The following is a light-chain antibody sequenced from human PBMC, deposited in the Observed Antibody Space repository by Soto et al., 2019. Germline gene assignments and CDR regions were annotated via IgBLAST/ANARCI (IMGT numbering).Light chain of an antibody. V-gene: IGKV3-20*01. CDR1: QSINNN. CDR3: QQYGTSRVT. J-gene: IGKJ3*01. CDR2: SAS. Sequence: EVVMTQSRGTLSLSPGERATLSCRASQSINNNLAWYQHKPGQAPRLLIYSASSRAAGIPDRFSGSGSRTDFTLTISRLEPEDFAVYYCQQYGTSRVTFGPGTKVDIK.